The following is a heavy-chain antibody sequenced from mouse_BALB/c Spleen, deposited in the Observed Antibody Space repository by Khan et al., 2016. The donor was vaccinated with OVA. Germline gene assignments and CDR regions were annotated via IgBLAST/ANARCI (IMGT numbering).Heavy chain of an antibody. CDR1: GYSFTSYW. CDR2: IYPGDGDT. D-gene: IGHD2-1*01. V-gene: IGHV1-87*01. CDR3: ARVRYGNCYFDV. Sequence: QVQLQQSGAELARPGASVKLSCKASGYSFTSYWMQWVKQRPGQGLEWIGAIYPGDGDTRYTQKFNGKATLTADNSSSTAYMQLSSLASEDSAIXYCARVRYGNCYFDVWGAGTTVTVSS. J-gene: IGHJ1*01.